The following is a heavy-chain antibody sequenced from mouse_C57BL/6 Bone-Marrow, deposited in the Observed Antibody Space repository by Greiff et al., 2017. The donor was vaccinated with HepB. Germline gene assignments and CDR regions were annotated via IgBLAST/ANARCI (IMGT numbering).Heavy chain of an antibody. V-gene: IGHV2-5*01. CDR3: AKRGGYDSYAMDY. J-gene: IGHJ4*01. CDR2: IWRGGST. CDR1: GFSLTSYG. Sequence: QVQLQQSGPGLVQPSQSLSITCTVSGFSLTSYGVHWVRQSPGKGLEWLGVIWRGGSTDYNAAFMSRLSITKDNSKSQVFFKRSSLQADDTAIYYCAKRGGYDSYAMDYWGQGTSVTVSS. D-gene: IGHD2-4*01.